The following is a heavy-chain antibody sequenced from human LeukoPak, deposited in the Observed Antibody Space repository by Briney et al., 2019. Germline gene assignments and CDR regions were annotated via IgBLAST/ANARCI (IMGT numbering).Heavy chain of an antibody. D-gene: IGHD6-19*01. Sequence: SVKVSCKASGGTFSSYAISWVRQAPGRGLEWMGGIIPIFGTADYAQKFQGRVTITADESTSTAYMELSSLRSDDTAVYYCARDSSGYSSGWYPDYWGQGTLVTVSS. J-gene: IGHJ4*02. V-gene: IGHV1-69*13. CDR1: GGTFSSYA. CDR3: ARDSSGYSSGWYPDY. CDR2: IIPIFGTA.